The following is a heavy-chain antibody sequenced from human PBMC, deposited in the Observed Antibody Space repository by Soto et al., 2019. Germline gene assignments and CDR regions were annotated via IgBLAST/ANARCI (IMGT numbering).Heavy chain of an antibody. D-gene: IGHD3-3*01. CDR1: GYSFTSYW. J-gene: IGHJ4*02. Sequence: EVQLVQSGAEVKKPGESLKISCKASGYSFTSYWIGWVRQMPGKGLEWMGIIYPGDSDTKYSPSFQGQVTISADRSTSSTYLQWSVLKASDTATYYCARQGVPALFDSWGQGTLVTVSS. CDR2: IYPGDSDT. CDR3: ARQGVPALFDS. V-gene: IGHV5-51*01.